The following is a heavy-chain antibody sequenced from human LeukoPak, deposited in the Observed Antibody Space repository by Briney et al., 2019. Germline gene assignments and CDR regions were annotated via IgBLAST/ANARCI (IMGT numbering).Heavy chain of an antibody. CDR1: GFTFSSYA. CDR2: ISGSGGNT. D-gene: IGHD3-22*01. Sequence: GGSLRLSCAASGFTFSSYAMSWVRQAPGKGLECVSAISGSGGNTYYADSLSGRFTISRDNSKNTLYLQMNSLRAEDTALYYGAKWGDYYDSSGYSLPGGFDYWGQGTLVTVSS. CDR3: AKWGDYYDSSGYSLPGGFDY. J-gene: IGHJ4*02. V-gene: IGHV3-23*01.